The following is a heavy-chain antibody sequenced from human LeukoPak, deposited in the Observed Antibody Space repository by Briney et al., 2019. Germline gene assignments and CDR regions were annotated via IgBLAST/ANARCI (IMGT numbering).Heavy chain of an antibody. D-gene: IGHD2-2*01. CDR3: ARVPRGATESTSRYYYGMDV. V-gene: IGHV4-34*01. Sequence: SETLSLTCAVYGGSFSGYYWSWIRQPPGKGLEWIGEINHSGSTNYNPSLKSRVTISVDTSKNQFSLKLSSVTAADTAVYYCARVPRGATESTSRYYYGMDVWGQGTTVTASS. J-gene: IGHJ6*02. CDR2: INHSGST. CDR1: GGSFSGYY.